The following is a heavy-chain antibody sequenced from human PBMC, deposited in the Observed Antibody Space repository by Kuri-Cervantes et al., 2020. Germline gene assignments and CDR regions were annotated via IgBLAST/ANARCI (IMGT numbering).Heavy chain of an antibody. J-gene: IGHJ4*02. CDR3: AKSAGDYAPLDY. V-gene: IGHV3-11*01. Sequence: GGSLRLSCAASGFTFSDYYMSWIRQAPGKRLEWVSYISSSGSTIYYADSVKGRFTISRDNAKNSLYLQMNSLRAEDTAVYYCAKSAGDYAPLDYWGQGTLVTVSS. CDR2: ISSSGSTI. CDR1: GFTFSDYY. D-gene: IGHD4-17*01.